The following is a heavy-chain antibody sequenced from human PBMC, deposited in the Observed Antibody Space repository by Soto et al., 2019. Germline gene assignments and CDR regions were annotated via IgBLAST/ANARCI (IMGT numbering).Heavy chain of an antibody. J-gene: IGHJ6*02. CDR2: INHSGST. Sequence: QVQLQQWGAGLLKPSETLSLTCAVYGGSFSGYYWSWIRQPPGKGLEWIGEINHSGSTNYNPSLKSRVTISVDTSKNHFSLKLSSVTAADTAVYYCARVLTLDVWGQGTTVTVSS. CDR3: ARVLTLDV. V-gene: IGHV4-34*01. CDR1: GGSFSGYY.